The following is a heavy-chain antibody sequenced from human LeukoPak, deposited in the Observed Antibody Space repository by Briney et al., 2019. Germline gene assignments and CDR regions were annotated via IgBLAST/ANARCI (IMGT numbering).Heavy chain of an antibody. CDR2: IRGKAYGATS. Sequence: GGSLRLSCTASGFTFGDYAMSWFRQAPGKELEWVSFIRGKAYGATSEYAASVKGRLTISRDDSNSIAYLQMNSLKIDDTAVYYCGRDGGVVTYDYWGQGTLVTVSS. CDR3: GRDGGVVTYDY. CDR1: GFTFGDYA. V-gene: IGHV3-49*03. D-gene: IGHD3-3*01. J-gene: IGHJ4*02.